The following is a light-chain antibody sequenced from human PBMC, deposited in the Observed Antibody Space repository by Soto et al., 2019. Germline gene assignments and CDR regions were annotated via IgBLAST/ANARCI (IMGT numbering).Light chain of an antibody. V-gene: IGLV2-23*01. J-gene: IGLJ2*01. Sequence: QSVLTQPASVSGSPGQSITISCTRTSSDVGGYIVVPWYQQHPGKAPKPIIYEGTQRPSGVSYRFSGSKSGNSASLTISGLQAEDEAFYFGCSYVGSRVIFGGGTKVTVL. CDR3: CSYVGSRVI. CDR1: SSDVGGYIV. CDR2: EGT.